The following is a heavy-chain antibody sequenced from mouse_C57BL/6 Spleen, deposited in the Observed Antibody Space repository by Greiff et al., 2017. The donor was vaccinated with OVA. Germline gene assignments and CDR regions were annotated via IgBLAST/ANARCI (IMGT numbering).Heavy chain of an antibody. CDR3: TTGSNGLLDY. D-gene: IGHD1-1*01. J-gene: IGHJ2*01. CDR1: GFTIKDYY. V-gene: IGHV14-1*01. CDR2: IDPEDGDT. Sequence: EVQLQQSGAELVRPGASVKLSCTASGFTIKDYYMHWVKQRPEQGLEWIGRIDPEDGDTEYAPKFQGKATMTADTSANTAYLQLSSLTPEDTAVYYFTTGSNGLLDYWGQGTTLTVSS.